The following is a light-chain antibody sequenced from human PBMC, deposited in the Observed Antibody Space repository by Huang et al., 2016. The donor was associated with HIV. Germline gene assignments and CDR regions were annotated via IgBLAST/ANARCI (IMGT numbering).Light chain of an antibody. V-gene: IGKV3-15*01. CDR1: QNISR. CDR2: DAS. J-gene: IGKJ1*01. CDR3: QQYDDWPPWT. Sequence: EIVMTQSPATLSVSPGERAILSCRASQNISRLAWYQQKSGQSPRLLIYDASSRATGIPARFSGRRSGTEFTLTVSSLQSEDFALYYCQQYDDWPPWTFGPGPHVDIK.